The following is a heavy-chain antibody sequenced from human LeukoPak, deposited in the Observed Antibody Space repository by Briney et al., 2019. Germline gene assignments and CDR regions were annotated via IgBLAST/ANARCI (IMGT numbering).Heavy chain of an antibody. V-gene: IGHV1-2*02. CDR3: ARAYDSSGYSFY. D-gene: IGHD3-22*01. J-gene: IGHJ4*02. CDR2: INPNSGGT. Sequence: ASVKVSCKASGYTFIAYYMHWVRQAPGQGLEWMGWINPNSGGTNYAQKFQGRVTMTRDTSISTVYMELSRLRSDDTAVYYCARAYDSSGYSFYWGQGTLVTVSS. CDR1: GYTFIAYY.